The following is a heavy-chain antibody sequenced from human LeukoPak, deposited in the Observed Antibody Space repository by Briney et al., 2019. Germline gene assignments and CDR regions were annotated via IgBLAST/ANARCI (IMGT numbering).Heavy chain of an antibody. CDR3: ARDSGGYYDSGGGAFDI. D-gene: IGHD3-22*01. Sequence: SETLSLTCSVSEYSISSGYCWGWIRQPPGKGLEWIGTIYHSGRSYYNPSLKSRVSISVDTSKNHFFLKLTSVTAADTAVYYCARDSGGYYDSGGGAFDIWGHGTMVTVSS. CDR2: IYHSGRS. V-gene: IGHV4-38-2*02. J-gene: IGHJ3*02. CDR1: EYSISSGYC.